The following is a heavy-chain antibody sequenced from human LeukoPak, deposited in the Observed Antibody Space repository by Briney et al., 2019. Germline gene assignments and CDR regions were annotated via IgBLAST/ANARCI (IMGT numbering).Heavy chain of an antibody. J-gene: IGHJ4*02. Sequence: PSETLSLTCTVSGGSIGGNSYWSWVRQPPGKGPEWIGHISNSGSTYYSPSLSSRVTISLDTSKNQFSLKLRSVTAADTAVYYCARGGASSIPLDYWGRGTLVTVSS. CDR2: ISNSGST. CDR3: ARGGASSIPLDY. D-gene: IGHD1-26*01. CDR1: GGSIGGNSY. V-gene: IGHV4-61*01.